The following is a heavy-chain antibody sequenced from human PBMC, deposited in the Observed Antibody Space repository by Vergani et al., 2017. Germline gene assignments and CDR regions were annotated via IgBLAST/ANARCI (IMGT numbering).Heavy chain of an antibody. D-gene: IGHD2-2*01. CDR2: ISGDGGST. Sequence: EVQLVESGGGVVQPGGSLRLSCAASGFTFDDYAMHWVRQAPGKGLEWVSLISGDGGSTYYADSVKGRFTISRDNSKNSLYLQMNSLRTEDTALYYCAKDIQPDIVVLPAAFDYWGQGTLVTVSS. V-gene: IGHV3-43*02. J-gene: IGHJ4*02. CDR3: AKDIQPDIVVLPAAFDY. CDR1: GFTFDDYA.